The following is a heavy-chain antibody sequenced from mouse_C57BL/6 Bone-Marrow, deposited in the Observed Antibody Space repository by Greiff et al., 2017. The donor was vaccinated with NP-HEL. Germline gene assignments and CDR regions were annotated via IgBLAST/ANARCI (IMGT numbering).Heavy chain of an antibody. Sequence: EVHLVESGGDLVKPGGSLKLSCAASGFTFSSYGMSWVRQTPDKRLEWVATISSGGSYTYYPDSVKGRFTISRDKAKNTLYLQMSSLKSEDTAMYYCARGILGFAYWGQGTLVTVSA. V-gene: IGHV5-6*01. CDR3: ARGILGFAY. J-gene: IGHJ3*01. CDR2: ISSGGSYT. D-gene: IGHD5-2*01. CDR1: GFTFSSYG.